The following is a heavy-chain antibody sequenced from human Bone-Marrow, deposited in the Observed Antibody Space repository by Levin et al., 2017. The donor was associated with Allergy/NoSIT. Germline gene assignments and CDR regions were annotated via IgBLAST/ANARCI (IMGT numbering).Heavy chain of an antibody. CDR1: GFTFSSYS. D-gene: IGHD1-14*01. Sequence: GGSLRLSCAASGFTFSSYSMNWVRQAPGRGLEWVASISSSSNYIYYAGSVTGRFTVSRVNDINSLYLEMNRLRAEDTAVYYCARVAGATRKTDYWGQGTLVTVSS. CDR2: ISSSSNYI. V-gene: IGHV3-21*06. J-gene: IGHJ4*02. CDR3: ARVAGATRKTDY.